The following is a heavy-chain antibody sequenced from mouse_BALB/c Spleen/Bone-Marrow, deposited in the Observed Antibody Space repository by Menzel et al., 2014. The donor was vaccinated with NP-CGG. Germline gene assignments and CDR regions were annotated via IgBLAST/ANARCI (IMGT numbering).Heavy chain of an antibody. CDR1: GFTFSSYD. V-gene: IGHV5-12-1*01. J-gene: IGHJ2*01. CDR3: ARHRYYFDY. Sequence: EVMLVESGGGLVQPGGSLKLSCAASGFTFSSYDMSWVRQTPEKRLEWVAYISSGGGSTYYPDTVKGRFTISRDNAKNTLYLQMSSLKSEDTAMYYCARHRYYFDYWGQGTTLTVSS. CDR2: ISSGGGST.